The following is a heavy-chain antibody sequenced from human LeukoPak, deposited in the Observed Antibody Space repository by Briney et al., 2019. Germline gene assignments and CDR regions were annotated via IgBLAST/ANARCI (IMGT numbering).Heavy chain of an antibody. Sequence: GESLKISFKGSGYTFTTYWIGWVRQIPGKGLEWMGIIYPGDSDTRYSPSFQGQVTISADRSISTAYLQWSSLKASDTAIYYCARREAVAGTEDFLDYWGQGTLVTVSS. CDR1: GYTFTTYW. D-gene: IGHD6-19*01. J-gene: IGHJ4*02. CDR2: IYPGDSDT. V-gene: IGHV5-51*01. CDR3: ARREAVAGTEDFLDY.